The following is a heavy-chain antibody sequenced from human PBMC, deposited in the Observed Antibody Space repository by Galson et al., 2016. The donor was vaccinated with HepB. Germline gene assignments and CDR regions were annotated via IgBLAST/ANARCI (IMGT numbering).Heavy chain of an antibody. D-gene: IGHD6-19*01. V-gene: IGHV3-7*01. CDR1: GFTFGNNW. CDR2: IKGDGSEQ. CDR3: ARDIRGGWYGY. Sequence: SLRLSCAASGFTFGNNWMSWVRQAPGKGLEWVANIKGDGSEQYYVNSVKGRFSNSRDNAKRSLYLKMNSRRAEDTAVYYCARDIRGGWYGYWGQGTLVTVSS. J-gene: IGHJ4*02.